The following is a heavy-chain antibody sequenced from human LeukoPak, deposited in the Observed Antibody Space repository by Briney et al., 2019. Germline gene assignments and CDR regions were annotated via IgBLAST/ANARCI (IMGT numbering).Heavy chain of an antibody. CDR2: IYPSDSHN. V-gene: IGHV5-51*01. D-gene: IGHD6-13*01. J-gene: IGHJ3*02. CDR1: GYRFSDYW. Sequence: GESLKISCKGSGYRFSDYWIGWVRQMPGKGLEWMGVIYPSDSHNKYSPSFQGQVTISADMSINTAHLQWSSLKASDTAMCYCARHGTPAAAGSVFDIWGQGTMVTVSS. CDR3: ARHGTPAAAGSVFDI.